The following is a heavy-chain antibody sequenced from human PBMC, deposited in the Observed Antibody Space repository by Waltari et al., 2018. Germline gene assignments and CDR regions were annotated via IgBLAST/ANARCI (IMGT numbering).Heavy chain of an antibody. CDR1: GGSFSGYY. CDR3: ARRVAAAGRRGYFDL. J-gene: IGHJ2*01. Sequence: QVQLQQWGAGLLKPSETLSLTCAVYGGSFSGYYWSWIRQPPGKGLEWIGEINHSGRTNYNPSLKSRVTISVDTSKNQFSLKLSSVTAADTAVYYCARRVAAAGRRGYFDLWGRGTLVTVSS. V-gene: IGHV4-34*01. CDR2: INHSGRT. D-gene: IGHD6-13*01.